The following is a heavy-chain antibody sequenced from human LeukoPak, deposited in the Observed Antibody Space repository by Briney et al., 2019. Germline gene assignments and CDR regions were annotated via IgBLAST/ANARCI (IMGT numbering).Heavy chain of an antibody. CDR1: GFTFDDYA. CDR2: ISWNSGSI. V-gene: IGHV3-9*01. CDR3: AKDLSSSWYADPVGLTFDY. J-gene: IGHJ4*02. Sequence: GGSLRLSCAASGFTFDDYAMHWVRQAPGKGLEWVLGISWNSGSIGYADSVKGRFTISRDNAKNSLYLQMNSLRAEDTALYYCAKDLSSSWYADPVGLTFDYWGQGTLVTVSS. D-gene: IGHD6-13*01.